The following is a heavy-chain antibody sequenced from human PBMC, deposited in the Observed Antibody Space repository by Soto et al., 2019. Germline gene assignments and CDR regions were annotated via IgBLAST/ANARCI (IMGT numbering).Heavy chain of an antibody. CDR3: ARFVRSCSATTCSTRADV. Sequence: QVQLQESGPGLVKPSETLSLTCTVSGGFVNSDTHSWSWIRQPPGKRLEWIGFIYSGGSTKNPSLRSGVTMSVDTSKNQFSLKLRSVIVADTAVYHCARFVRSCSATTCSTRADVWGQGITVTVSS. V-gene: IGHV4-61*01. CDR1: GGFVNSDTHS. CDR2: IYSGGST. J-gene: IGHJ6*02. D-gene: IGHD2-2*01.